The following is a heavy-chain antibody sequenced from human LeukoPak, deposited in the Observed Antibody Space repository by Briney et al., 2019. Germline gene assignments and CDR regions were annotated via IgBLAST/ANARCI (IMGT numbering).Heavy chain of an antibody. Sequence: GGSLRPSCAASGFTFSSYWMHWVRQAPGKGLVWVSRINSDGSSTSYADSVKGRFTISRDNAKNTLYLQMNSLRAEDTAVYYCAREEGKRWWELRATANHDAFDIWGQGTMVTVSS. CDR1: GFTFSSYW. CDR2: INSDGSST. V-gene: IGHV3-74*01. CDR3: AREEGKRWWELRATANHDAFDI. D-gene: IGHD1-26*01. J-gene: IGHJ3*02.